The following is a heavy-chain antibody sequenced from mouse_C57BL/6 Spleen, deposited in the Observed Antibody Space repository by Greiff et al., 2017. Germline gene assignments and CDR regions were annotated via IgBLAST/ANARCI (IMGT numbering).Heavy chain of an antibody. J-gene: IGHJ4*01. D-gene: IGHD1-1*01. CDR2: IDPETGGT. Sequence: QVHVKQSGAELVRPGASVTLSCKASGYTFTDYEMHWVKQTPVHGLEWIGAIDPETGGTAYNQKFKGKAILTADKSSSTAYMELRSLTSEDSAVYYCTAYGSSSNAMDYWGQGTSVTVSS. V-gene: IGHV1-15*01. CDR3: TAYGSSSNAMDY. CDR1: GYTFTDYE.